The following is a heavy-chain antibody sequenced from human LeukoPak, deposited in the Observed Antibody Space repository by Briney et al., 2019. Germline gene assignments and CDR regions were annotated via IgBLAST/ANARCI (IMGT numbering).Heavy chain of an antibody. CDR3: ARGRYYGMDV. Sequence: GGSLRLSCEVSGFTFSPFWMPWVRQAPGKGLVWVSGINSGGITTTYADSVKGRFTISRDNPKNTLYLQMNSLRAEDTAVYYCARGRYYGMDVWGQGTTVTVSS. J-gene: IGHJ6*02. CDR1: GFTFSPFW. V-gene: IGHV3-74*01. CDR2: INSGGITT.